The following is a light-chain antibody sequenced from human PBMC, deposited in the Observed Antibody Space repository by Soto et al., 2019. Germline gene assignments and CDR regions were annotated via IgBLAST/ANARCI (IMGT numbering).Light chain of an antibody. CDR1: SSDLGAYNY. Sequence: QSVLTQPASVSGSPGQSITISCTGTSSDLGAYNYVSWYQQHPGKAPKLMIYEVSKRPSGVSNRFSGSKSGNTASLTISGLQAEDEADYYCSSYTTSITDVFGSGTKVTVL. CDR3: SSYTTSITDV. CDR2: EVS. J-gene: IGLJ1*01. V-gene: IGLV2-14*01.